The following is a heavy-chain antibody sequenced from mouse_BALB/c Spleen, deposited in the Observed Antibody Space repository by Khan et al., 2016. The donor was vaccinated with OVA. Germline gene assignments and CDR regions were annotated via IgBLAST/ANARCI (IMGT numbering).Heavy chain of an antibody. J-gene: IGHJ3*01. D-gene: IGHD1-1*01. Sequence: QVQLKQSGAELMKPGASVKISCKATGYTFSSYWIERVKQRPGHGLEWIGEILPGSGRNNYNEKFKGKATFTADTSSNPAYMQLSNLTSDDSAVYYSARGNYYGSSTWFGYWGQGTLVTVSA. CDR1: GYTFSSYW. CDR3: ARGNYYGSSTWFGY. CDR2: ILPGSGRN. V-gene: IGHV1-9*01.